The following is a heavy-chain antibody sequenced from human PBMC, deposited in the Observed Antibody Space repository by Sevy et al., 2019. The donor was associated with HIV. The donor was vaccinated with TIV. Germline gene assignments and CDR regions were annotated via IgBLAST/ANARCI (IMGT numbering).Heavy chain of an antibody. CDR1: GFTFTNYW. Sequence: GGSLRLSCAASGFTFTNYWMTWVRQAPGKGLEWVANINQDGSEIHYVDSVKGRYTFTKDNAKNSLYLQMNSLRAEDTAVHYCARELYGSGSLWGQGTLVTVSS. J-gene: IGHJ4*02. CDR2: INQDGSEI. CDR3: ARELYGSGSL. D-gene: IGHD6-19*01. V-gene: IGHV3-7*01.